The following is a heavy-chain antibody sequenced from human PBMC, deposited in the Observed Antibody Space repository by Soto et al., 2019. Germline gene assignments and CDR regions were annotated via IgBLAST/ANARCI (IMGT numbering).Heavy chain of an antibody. CDR3: ARDSGVVAPTFDC. CDR1: GFTFSNYG. D-gene: IGHD5-12*01. CDR2: IWYDGSKT. J-gene: IGHJ4*02. V-gene: IGHV3-33*01. Sequence: QVQLVESGGGVVQPGRSLRLSCAASGFTFSNYGMHWVRQAPGKGLEWVAVIWYDGSKTYYADSVKGRFTISRDDSKNTLFLQMNSLRAEDTAVYYCARDSGVVAPTFDCWGQGTRVTVSS.